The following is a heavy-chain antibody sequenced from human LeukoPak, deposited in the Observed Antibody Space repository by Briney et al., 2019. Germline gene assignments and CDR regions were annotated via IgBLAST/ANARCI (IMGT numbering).Heavy chain of an antibody. Sequence: GGSLRLSCAASGFSFSKNDMRWVRQPTGKSLEWVSGIGTAGDTNYAGSVKGRFTISRETAKNSLYLQMSSLRAEDTAVYYCAGRTSWYYGFDVWGQGTTVTVSS. CDR2: IGTAGDT. CDR3: AGRTSWYYGFDV. V-gene: IGHV3-13*01. J-gene: IGHJ6*02. D-gene: IGHD1-1*01. CDR1: GFSFSKND.